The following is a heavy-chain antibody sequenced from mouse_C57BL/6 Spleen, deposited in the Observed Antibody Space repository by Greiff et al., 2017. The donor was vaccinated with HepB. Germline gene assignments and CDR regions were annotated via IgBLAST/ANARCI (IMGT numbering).Heavy chain of an antibody. D-gene: IGHD1-1*01. Sequence: VQLQQSGPELVKPGDSVKISCKASGYSFTGYFMNWVMQSHGKSLEWIGRINPYNGDTFYNQKFKGKATLTVDKSSSTAHMELRSLTSEDSAVYYCARSYDYGTSTPDYWGQGTTLTVSS. CDR2: INPYNGDT. J-gene: IGHJ2*01. CDR1: GYSFTGYF. CDR3: ARSYDYGTSTPDY. V-gene: IGHV1-20*01.